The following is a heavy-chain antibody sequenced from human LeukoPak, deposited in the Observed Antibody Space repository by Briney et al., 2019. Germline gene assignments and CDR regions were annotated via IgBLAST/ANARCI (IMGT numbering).Heavy chain of an antibody. CDR3: ARSLRFLEWSADV. J-gene: IGHJ6*02. V-gene: IGHV3-74*01. D-gene: IGHD3-3*01. Sequence: GGSLRLSCAASGNYWMHWVRQAPGKGLVWVSHINSDGSWTSYADSVKGRFTISKDNAKNTVYLQMNSLRAEDTAVYYCARSLRFLEWSADVWGQGTTVTVSS. CDR2: INSDGSWT. CDR1: GNYW.